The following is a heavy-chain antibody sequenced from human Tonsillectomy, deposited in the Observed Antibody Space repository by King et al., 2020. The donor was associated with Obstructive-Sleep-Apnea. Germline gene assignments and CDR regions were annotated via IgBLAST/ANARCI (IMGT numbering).Heavy chain of an antibody. CDR3: AKDRALIGLERRFDS. D-gene: IGHD1-1*01. J-gene: IGHJ4*02. CDR1: GITFRSYA. V-gene: IGHV3-23*04. Sequence: VQLVESGGGLVQPGGSLRLSCAASGITFRSYAMSWVRQAPGKGLEWISVISGNGGSTYYADSVKGRISISRDNSKNTLYLQMNNLRAEDTAVYYCAKDRALIGLERRFDSWGQGTLVTVSS. CDR2: ISGNGGST.